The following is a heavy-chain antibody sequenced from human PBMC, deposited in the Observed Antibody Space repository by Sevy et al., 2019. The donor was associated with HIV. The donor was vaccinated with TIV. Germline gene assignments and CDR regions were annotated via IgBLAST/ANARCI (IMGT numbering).Heavy chain of an antibody. Sequence: SETLSLTCTVSGGSISSGDYYWSWIRQPPGKGLESIGYIYYSGSTYYNPSLKSRVTISVDTSKNQFSLKLSSVTAADTAVYYCAREPTPYYDFWSGRYGMDVWGQGTTVTVSS. CDR3: AREPTPYYDFWSGRYGMDV. J-gene: IGHJ6*02. CDR2: IYYSGST. CDR1: GGSISSGDYY. D-gene: IGHD3-3*01. V-gene: IGHV4-30-4*01.